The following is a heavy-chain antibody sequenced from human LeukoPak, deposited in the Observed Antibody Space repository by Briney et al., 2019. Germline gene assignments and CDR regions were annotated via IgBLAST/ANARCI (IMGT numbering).Heavy chain of an antibody. CDR2: IYHSGST. CDR3: ARASLTGTSY. J-gene: IGHJ4*02. D-gene: IGHD1-7*01. CDR1: GGSISSGGYY. V-gene: IGHV4-30-2*01. Sequence: PSETLSLTCTVSGGSISSGGYYWSWIRQPPGKGLEWIGYIYHSGSTYYNPSLKSRVTISVDRSKNQFSLKLSSVTAADTAVYYCARASLTGTSYWGQGTLVTVSS.